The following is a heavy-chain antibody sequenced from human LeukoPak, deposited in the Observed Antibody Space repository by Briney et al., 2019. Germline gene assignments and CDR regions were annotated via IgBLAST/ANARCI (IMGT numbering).Heavy chain of an antibody. D-gene: IGHD6-19*01. CDR1: GYTFTIYF. CDR3: ARSAPPGSGWYLIDF. CDR2: INPSGGDT. Sequence: ASVTVSCKASGYTFTIYFMQWVRQAPGQGLEWMGIINPSGGDTSYAQKFQGRVTMTRDMSTSTVYMELSSLRSEDTAVYYCARSAPPGSGWYLIDFWGQGTLVTVSS. V-gene: IGHV1-46*01. J-gene: IGHJ4*02.